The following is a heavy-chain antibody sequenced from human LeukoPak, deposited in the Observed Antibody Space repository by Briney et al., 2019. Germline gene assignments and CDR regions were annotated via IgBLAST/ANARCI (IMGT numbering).Heavy chain of an antibody. CDR2: ISSSGSTI. CDR3: AELGITMIGGV. CDR1: GSTVSSTY. D-gene: IGHD3-10*02. V-gene: IGHV3-11*04. J-gene: IGHJ6*04. Sequence: GGSLRLSCAVSGSTVSSTYMSWVRQAPGKGLEWVSYISSSGSTIYYADSVKGRFTISRDNAKNSLYLQMNSLRAEDTAVYYCAELGITMIGGVWGKGTTVTISS.